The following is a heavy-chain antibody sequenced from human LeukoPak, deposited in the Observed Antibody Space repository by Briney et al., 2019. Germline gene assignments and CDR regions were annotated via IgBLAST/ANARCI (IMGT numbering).Heavy chain of an antibody. Sequence: GASVKVSCKVSGYTLTELSMHWVRQAPGKGLEWMGGFDPEDGETIYAQKFQGRVTMTEDTSTDTAYMELSSLRSEDTAVYYCATGEFWSGYYRIWGQGTLVTVSS. CDR3: ATGEFWSGYYRI. V-gene: IGHV1-24*01. D-gene: IGHD3-3*01. J-gene: IGHJ4*02. CDR1: GYTLTELS. CDR2: FDPEDGET.